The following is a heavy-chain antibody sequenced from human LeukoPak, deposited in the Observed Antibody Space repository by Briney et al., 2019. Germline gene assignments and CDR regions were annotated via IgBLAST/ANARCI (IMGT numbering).Heavy chain of an antibody. Sequence: SETLSLTCTVSGGSVSSGSYYWSWIRQPPGKGLEWIGYIYYSGSTNYIPSLKSRVTISVDTSKNQFSLKLSSVTAADTAVYYCARDLDYGGPLDVWGQGTTVTVSS. CDR3: ARDLDYGGPLDV. J-gene: IGHJ6*02. D-gene: IGHD4-23*01. CDR2: IYYSGST. CDR1: GGSVSSGSYY. V-gene: IGHV4-61*01.